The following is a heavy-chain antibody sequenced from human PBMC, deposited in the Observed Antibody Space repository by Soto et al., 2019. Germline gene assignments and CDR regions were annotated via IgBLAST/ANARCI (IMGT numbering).Heavy chain of an antibody. CDR1: GGTFSIYG. CDR3: ATSVGIAPTGEDGMDV. Sequence: QVQLVQSGAEVKKTGSSVKVSCKASGGTFSIYGFSWVRQAPGQGPEWIGGIIPILTTPNYAQKFQGRVTIVTDGSTSTVYLELSRLRFEDTDVHYCATSVGIAPTGEDGMDVWGQGTSVTVSS. D-gene: IGHD2-8*02. V-gene: IGHV1-69*01. CDR2: IIPILTTP. J-gene: IGHJ6*02.